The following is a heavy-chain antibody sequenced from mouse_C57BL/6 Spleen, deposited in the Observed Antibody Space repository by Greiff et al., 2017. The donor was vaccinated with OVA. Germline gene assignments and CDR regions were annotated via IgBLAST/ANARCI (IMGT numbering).Heavy chain of an antibody. D-gene: IGHD4-1*01. J-gene: IGHJ2*01. Sequence: QVHVKQPGAELVKPGASVKLSCKASGYTFTSYWMHWVKQRPGQGLEWIGMIHPNSGSTNYNEKFKSKATLTVDKSSSTAYMQLSSLTSEDSAVYYCARGGLGRAFDYWGQGTTLTVSS. CDR2: IHPNSGST. V-gene: IGHV1-64*01. CDR3: ARGGLGRAFDY. CDR1: GYTFTSYW.